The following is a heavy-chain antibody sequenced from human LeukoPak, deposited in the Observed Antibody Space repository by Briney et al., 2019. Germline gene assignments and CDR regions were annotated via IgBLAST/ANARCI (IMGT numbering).Heavy chain of an antibody. CDR2: ISGSGGST. CDR3: AKRGVVIRVILVGFHKEAYYFDS. J-gene: IGHJ4*02. V-gene: IGHV3-23*01. CDR1: GITLSNYG. Sequence: GSLRLSCAVSGITLSNYGMSWVRQAPGKALEWVAGISGSGGSTNYADSVKGRFTISRDNRKNTLYLQMNSLRVEDTAVYFCAKRGVVIRVILVGFHKEAYYFDSWGQGALVTVSS. D-gene: IGHD3-22*01.